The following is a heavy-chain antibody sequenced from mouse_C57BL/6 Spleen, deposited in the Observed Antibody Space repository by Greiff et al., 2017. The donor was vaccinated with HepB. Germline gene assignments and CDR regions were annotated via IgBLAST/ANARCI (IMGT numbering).Heavy chain of an antibody. CDR1: GYTFTSYW. V-gene: IGHV1-50*01. CDR3: ARRDYDRGGGFAY. Sequence: VQLQQSGAELVKPGASVKLSCKASGYTFTSYWMQWVKQRPGQGLEWIGEIDPSDSYTNYNQKFKGKATLTVDPSSSPAYMQLSSLTSEDSAVYYCARRDYDRGGGFAYWGQGTLVTVSA. D-gene: IGHD2-4*01. J-gene: IGHJ3*01. CDR2: IDPSDSYT.